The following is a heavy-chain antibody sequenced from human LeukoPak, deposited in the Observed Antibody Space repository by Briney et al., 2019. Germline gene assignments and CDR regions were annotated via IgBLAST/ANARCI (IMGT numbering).Heavy chain of an antibody. J-gene: IGHJ4*02. CDR3: AKVLGYSYGFGY. CDR2: ISGSGGST. CDR1: GFTFSSYA. Sequence: GGSLRLCCAVSGFTFSSYAMSWVRQAPGKGLEWVSAISGSGGSTYYADSVKGRFTISRDNSKNTLYLQMNSLRAEDTAVYYCAKVLGYSYGFGYWGQGTLVTVSS. V-gene: IGHV3-23*01. D-gene: IGHD5-18*01.